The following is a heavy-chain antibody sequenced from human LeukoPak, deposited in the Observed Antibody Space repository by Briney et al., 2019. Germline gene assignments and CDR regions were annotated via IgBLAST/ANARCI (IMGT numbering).Heavy chain of an antibody. CDR3: ARDFGDRQQLQNLGY. V-gene: IGHV1-69*13. D-gene: IGHD6-13*01. Sequence: SVKVSCKASGGTVSSYAISWVRQAPGQGLEWMGGIIPIFGTANYAQKFQGRVTITADESTSTAYMELSSLRSEDTAVYYCARDFGDRQQLQNLGYWGQGTLVTVSS. CDR2: IIPIFGTA. CDR1: GGTVSSYA. J-gene: IGHJ4*02.